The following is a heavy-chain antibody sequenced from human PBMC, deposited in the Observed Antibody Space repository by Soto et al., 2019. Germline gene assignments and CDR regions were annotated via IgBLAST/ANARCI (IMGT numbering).Heavy chain of an antibody. Sequence: QITLKESGPALVKPTQTLTLTCSFSGCSLSTNGVGVGWIRQPPGEALEWLALIYWDDYKHFSPSLESRLTSTKDTSKYQVVPTMTNMDPVDTATSYCVHKGAGDRILDYWGQGTPVTVSS. CDR1: GCSLSTNGVG. V-gene: IGHV2-5*02. J-gene: IGHJ4*02. D-gene: IGHD6-19*01. CDR2: IYWDDYK. CDR3: VHKGAGDRILDY.